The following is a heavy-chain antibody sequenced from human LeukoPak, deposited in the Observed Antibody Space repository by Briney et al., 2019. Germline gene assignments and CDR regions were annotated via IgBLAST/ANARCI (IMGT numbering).Heavy chain of an antibody. V-gene: IGHV3-23*01. D-gene: IGHD5-24*01. CDR2: ISGSGGST. CDR3: AEPEAAVEMSNANFDY. Sequence: GGSLRLSCAASGFTFSSYAMSWVRQAPGKGLEWVTAISGSGGSTYYADSVKGRFTISRDNSKNTLYLQMNSLRAEDTAVYYCAEPEAAVEMSNANFDYWGQGTLVTVSS. CDR1: GFTFSSYA. J-gene: IGHJ4*02.